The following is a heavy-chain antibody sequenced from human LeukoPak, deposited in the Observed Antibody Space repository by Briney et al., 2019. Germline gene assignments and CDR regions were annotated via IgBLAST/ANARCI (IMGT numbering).Heavy chain of an antibody. J-gene: IGHJ3*01. D-gene: IGHD3-9*01. V-gene: IGHV1-69*13. CDR3: ARQGYTNNLGGYFGDKDDGLDL. Sequence: GASVKVSCKASGYTFTSYGISWVRQAPGQGLEWMGRIIPIFGTPDYAQKFQGRVTITADESTSTAYMELSRLRFEDTAVYYCARQGYTNNLGGYFGDKDDGLDLWGQGTMVTVSS. CDR1: GYTFTSYG. CDR2: IIPIFGTP.